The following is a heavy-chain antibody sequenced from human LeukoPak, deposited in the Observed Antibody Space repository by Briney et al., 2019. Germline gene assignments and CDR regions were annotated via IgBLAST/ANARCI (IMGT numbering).Heavy chain of an antibody. CDR1: GFTFSSYA. D-gene: IGHD3-22*01. CDR2: ISGSGGST. Sequence: PGGSLRLSCAASGFTFSSYAMSWVRQAPGKGLEWVSAISGSGGSTYYADSVKGRFTISRDNSKNTLYLQMNSLRAEDTRVYYCAKDWEYSSGPPFDYWGQGALVTVSS. CDR3: AKDWEYSSGPPFDY. V-gene: IGHV3-23*01. J-gene: IGHJ4*02.